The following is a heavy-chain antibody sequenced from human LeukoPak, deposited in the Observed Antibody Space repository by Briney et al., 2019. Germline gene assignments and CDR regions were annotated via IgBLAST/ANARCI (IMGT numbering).Heavy chain of an antibody. CDR1: GYTFTNFA. D-gene: IGHD4-23*01. CDR3: ARDLRGTVAYFDY. V-gene: IGHV1-3*01. Sequence: ASVKVSCKASGYTFTNFAIHWVRQAPGQRLEWMGWINAGNGDTKYSQKFQGRVTITRDTSASTAYMELSSLRSDDTAVYYCARDLRGTVAYFDYWGQGTLVTVSS. J-gene: IGHJ4*02. CDR2: INAGNGDT.